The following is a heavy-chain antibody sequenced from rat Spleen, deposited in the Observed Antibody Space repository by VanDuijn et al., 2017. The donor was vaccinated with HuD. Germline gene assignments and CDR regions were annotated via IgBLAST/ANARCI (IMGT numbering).Heavy chain of an antibody. Sequence: QVQLKESGPGLVQPSQTLSLTCTVSGFSLTSYGVTWVRQPPGKGLDWIGEIWGGGSLHYNPALKSRLIISRDPSNSQVFLKMNSLQTEDTAFYFCARSGRTNRYYWNFDFWGPGTMVTVSS. J-gene: IGHJ1*01. V-gene: IGHV2-15*01. CDR1: GFSLTSYG. CDR3: ARSGRTNRYYWNFDF. D-gene: IGHD3-4*01. CDR2: IWGGGSL.